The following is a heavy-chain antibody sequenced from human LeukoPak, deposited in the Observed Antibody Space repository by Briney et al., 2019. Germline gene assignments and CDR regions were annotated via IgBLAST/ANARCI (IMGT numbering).Heavy chain of an antibody. Sequence: PGGSLRLSCAASGFTVSSNYMSWVRQAPGKGLEWVSVIYSGGSTYYADSVKGRFTISRDNSKNTLYLQMNSLRADDTAVYYCARDRYSSGWFDYWGQGTLVTVSS. CDR1: GFTVSSNY. CDR2: IYSGGST. V-gene: IGHV3-53*01. CDR3: ARDRYSSGWFDY. D-gene: IGHD6-19*01. J-gene: IGHJ4*02.